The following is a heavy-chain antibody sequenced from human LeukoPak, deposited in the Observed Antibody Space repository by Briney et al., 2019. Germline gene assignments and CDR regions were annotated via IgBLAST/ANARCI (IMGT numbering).Heavy chain of an antibody. CDR1: GDSITRSDYY. CDR3: ARESMDMGHPLGRYYYMDV. J-gene: IGHJ6*03. Sequence: SETLSLTCTVSGDSITRSDYYWDWIRQPPGKGLEWIGSIYYSGSTYYNPSLKSRVTISVDTSKNHFSLKLSSVTAADTAVYYCARESMDMGHPLGRYYYMDVWGKGTTVTISS. D-gene: IGHD2-2*03. V-gene: IGHV4-39*02. CDR2: IYYSGST.